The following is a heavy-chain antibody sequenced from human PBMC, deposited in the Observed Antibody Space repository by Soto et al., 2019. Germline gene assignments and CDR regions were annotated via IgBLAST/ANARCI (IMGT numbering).Heavy chain of an antibody. CDR1: GFTFDDYA. J-gene: IGHJ4*02. CDR3: AKDGAAAGFYYIDY. D-gene: IGHD6-13*01. CDR2: ISWNSGSI. Sequence: PGGSLRLSCAASGFTFDDYAMHWVRQAPGKGLEWVSGISWNSGSIGYADSVKGRFTISRDNAKNSLYLQMNSLRAEDTALYYCAKDGAAAGFYYIDYSGQGTLVTVSS. V-gene: IGHV3-9*01.